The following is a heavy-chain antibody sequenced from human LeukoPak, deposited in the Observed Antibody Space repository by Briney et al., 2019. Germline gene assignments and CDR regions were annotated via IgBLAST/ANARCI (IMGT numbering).Heavy chain of an antibody. D-gene: IGHD3-10*01. CDR1: GFTFSSYA. Sequence: GGSLRLSCEASGFTFSSYAMHWVRQAPGKGLEWVAVISYDGSNKYYADSVKGRFTISRDKSKNTLYLQMNSLRAEDTAVYYCARVLSLGWFDPWGQGTLVTVSS. CDR2: ISYDGSNK. V-gene: IGHV3-30-3*01. J-gene: IGHJ5*02. CDR3: ARVLSLGWFDP.